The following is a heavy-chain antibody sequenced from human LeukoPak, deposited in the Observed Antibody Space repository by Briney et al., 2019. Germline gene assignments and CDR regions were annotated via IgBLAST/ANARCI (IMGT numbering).Heavy chain of an antibody. CDR3: ASLPYYYGSGSYEPRDY. CDR1: GFTFSSYG. CDR2: ISYDGSNK. J-gene: IGHJ4*02. Sequence: QPGRSLRLSCAASGFTFSSYGMHWVRQAPGKGLEWVAVISYDGSNKYYADSVKGRFTISRDNSKNTLYLQMNSLRAEDTAVSYCASLPYYYGSGSYEPRDYWGQGTLVTVSS. V-gene: IGHV3-30*03. D-gene: IGHD3-10*01.